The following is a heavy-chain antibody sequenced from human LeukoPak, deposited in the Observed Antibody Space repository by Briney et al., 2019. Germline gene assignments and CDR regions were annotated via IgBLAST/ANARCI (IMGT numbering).Heavy chain of an antibody. Sequence: SETLSLTCTVSGGSISSSCYYWGWIRQPPGKGLEWIASILYSGSTFYNPSLKSRLTISVDTSKNQFSLKLTSVTATDTAVYYCARAIYSGSYSYSHTYFDSWGQGTLVTVSS. V-gene: IGHV4-39*01. D-gene: IGHD1-26*01. CDR3: ARAIYSGSYSYSHTYFDS. CDR2: ILYSGST. J-gene: IGHJ4*02. CDR1: GGSISSSCYY.